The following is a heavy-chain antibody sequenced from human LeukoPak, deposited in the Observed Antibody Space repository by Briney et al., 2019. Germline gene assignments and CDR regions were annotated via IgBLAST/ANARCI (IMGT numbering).Heavy chain of an antibody. CDR1: GFTFSSYG. Sequence: PGGSLRLSCAASGFTFSSYGMHWVRQAPGKGLEWVAFIRYDGSNKYYADSVKGRFTISRDNSKNTLYLQMNSLRVEDTAAYYCARRIVGPSSGGDYWGQGTPVTVSS. V-gene: IGHV3-30*02. CDR3: ARRIVGPSSGGDY. D-gene: IGHD1-26*01. J-gene: IGHJ4*02. CDR2: IRYDGSNK.